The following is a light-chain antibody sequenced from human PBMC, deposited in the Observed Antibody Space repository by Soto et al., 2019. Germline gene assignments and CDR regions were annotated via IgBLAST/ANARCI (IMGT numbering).Light chain of an antibody. CDR1: SSNIGSNY. J-gene: IGLJ1*01. V-gene: IGLV1-47*01. Sequence: QSVLTQPPSASGTPGQRVTVSCSGSSSNIGSNYVYWYQQLPGTARKLLIYRNNQRPSGVPDRFSGSKSGTSASLAISGLRSEDEADYYCAAWDDSLSGYVFGTGTKLTVL. CDR2: RNN. CDR3: AAWDDSLSGYV.